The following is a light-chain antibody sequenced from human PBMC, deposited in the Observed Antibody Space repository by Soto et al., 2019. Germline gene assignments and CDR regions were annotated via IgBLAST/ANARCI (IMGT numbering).Light chain of an antibody. CDR2: GNG. CDR1: SSNIGAGHD. Sequence: QSVLTQPPSVSGAPGQRVTISCTGSSSNIGAGHDVHWYQQLPGTAPKLLIYGNGNRPSEVPDRFSGSKSGTSASLAIAGLQADDEADYYCQSYDSSLSGSEVFGTGTKVTVL. V-gene: IGLV1-40*01. J-gene: IGLJ1*01. CDR3: QSYDSSLSGSEV.